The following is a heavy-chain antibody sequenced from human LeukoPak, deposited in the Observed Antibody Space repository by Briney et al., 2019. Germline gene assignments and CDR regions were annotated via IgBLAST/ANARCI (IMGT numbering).Heavy chain of an antibody. D-gene: IGHD6-13*01. V-gene: IGHV4-59*01. CDR2: IYYSGST. Sequence: SETLSPTCTVSGGSISSYYWSWIRQPPGKGLEWIGYIYYSGSTNYNPSLKSRVTISVDTSKNQFSLKLSSVTAADTAVYYCARGYSSSWYVDYWGQGTLVTVSS. CDR1: GGSISSYY. J-gene: IGHJ4*02. CDR3: ARGYSSSWYVDY.